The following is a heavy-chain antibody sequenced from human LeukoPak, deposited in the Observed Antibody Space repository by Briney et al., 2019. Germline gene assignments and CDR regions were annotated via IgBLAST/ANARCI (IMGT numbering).Heavy chain of an antibody. J-gene: IGHJ5*02. CDR1: GYTPTELS. Sequence: PEASVRVSCKVSGYTPTELSMHWVRQAPGKGLEWMGGFDHEDGETIYAQKFKGRVTMTEDTSTNTAYMELSSLRSEDTAVYYCATIRFGLAIFGAVSPNWFDPWGQGTLVTVSS. V-gene: IGHV1-24*01. D-gene: IGHD3-3*01. CDR2: FDHEDGET. CDR3: ATIRFGLAIFGAVSPNWFDP.